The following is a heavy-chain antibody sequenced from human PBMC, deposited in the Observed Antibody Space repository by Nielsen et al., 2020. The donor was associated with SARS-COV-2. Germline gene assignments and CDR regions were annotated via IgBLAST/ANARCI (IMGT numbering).Heavy chain of an antibody. Sequence: GGSLRLSCAASGFTFSSYAMNWVRQAPGKGLEWVAVISYDGSNKYYADSVKGRFTISRDNSKNTLYLQMNSLRAEDTAVYYCARERFAGTTLEETDYWGQGTLVTVSS. CDR2: ISYDGSNK. V-gene: IGHV3-30-3*01. CDR3: ARERFAGTTLEETDY. J-gene: IGHJ4*02. CDR1: GFTFSSYA. D-gene: IGHD1/OR15-1a*01.